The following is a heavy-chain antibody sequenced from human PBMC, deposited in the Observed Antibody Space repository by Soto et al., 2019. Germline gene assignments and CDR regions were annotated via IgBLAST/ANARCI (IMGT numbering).Heavy chain of an antibody. D-gene: IGHD2-21*02. CDR2: IWNDGSNK. CDR1: GFVFSSYG. V-gene: IGHV3-33*01. Sequence: GGSLRLSCVASGFVFSSYGMHWVRQAPGKGLEWVAVIWNDGSNKHYADSVKGRFTISRDNSKNTLYLQMNSLRVEDTAVYYCARTYCGDCYSYLQSWGQGTLVTVSS. CDR3: ARTYCGDCYSYLQS. J-gene: IGHJ1*01.